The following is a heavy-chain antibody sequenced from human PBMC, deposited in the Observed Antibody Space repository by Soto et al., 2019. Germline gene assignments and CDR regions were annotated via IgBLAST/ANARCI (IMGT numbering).Heavy chain of an antibody. CDR3: ASQDYSSSTDASFLVNGYFDL. CDR2: IYHSGST. Sequence: QMQLQESGPGLVKPSGTLSLTCGVSGGSISSSKWWTWVRQPPGKGPEWIGEIYHSGSTNYNPSLPSRVPISSTNSTTQFALTLPSVTAADTAVYYCASQDYSSSTDASFLVNGYFDLWGRGILVTVSS. D-gene: IGHD6-6*01. V-gene: IGHV4-4*02. J-gene: IGHJ2*01. CDR1: GGSISSSKW.